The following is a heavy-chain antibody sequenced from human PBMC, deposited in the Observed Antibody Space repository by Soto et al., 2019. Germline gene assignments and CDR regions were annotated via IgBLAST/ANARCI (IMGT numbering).Heavy chain of an antibody. CDR1: GYTFTSYG. J-gene: IGHJ5*02. V-gene: IGHV1-18*01. Sequence: ASVKVSCKASGYTFTSYGIIWVRQAPGLGLEWMGWISAYNGNTNYAQKLQGRVTMTTDTSTSTAYMELRSLRSDDTAVYYCARETYDFWSGYYSGLWFDPWGQGTLVTVSS. D-gene: IGHD3-3*01. CDR2: ISAYNGNT. CDR3: ARETYDFWSGYYSGLWFDP.